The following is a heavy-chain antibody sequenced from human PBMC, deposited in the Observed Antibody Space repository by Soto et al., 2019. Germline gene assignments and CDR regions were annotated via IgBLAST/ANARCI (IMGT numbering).Heavy chain of an antibody. V-gene: IGHV1-24*01. CDR2: FDPEDGET. J-gene: IGHJ3*02. D-gene: IGHD3-3*01. Sequence: ASVKVSCKVSGYTLTELSMHWVRQAPGKGLEWMGGFDPEDGETIYAQKFQGRVTMTEDTSRDTNTDYKELTNLRTEDTAVYYCATLPAGFVSRFLEERPGTFDIWGQGTKVTVSS. CDR3: ATLPAGFVSRFLEERPGTFDI. CDR1: GYTLTELS.